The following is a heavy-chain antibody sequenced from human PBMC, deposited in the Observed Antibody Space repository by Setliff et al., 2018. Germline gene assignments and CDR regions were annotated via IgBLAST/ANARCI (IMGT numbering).Heavy chain of an antibody. CDR3: ARGFTAQPAMLRGNWFDP. Sequence: SETLSLTCTVSGGSISSGGYYWSWIRQHPGKGLEWIGYIYYSGSTYYNPSLKSRVTISVDTSKSQSSLKLSSVTAADTAVYYCARGFTAQPAMLRGNWFDPWGRGTLVTVSS. V-gene: IGHV4-31*03. CDR2: IYYSGST. D-gene: IGHD3-16*01. CDR1: GGSISSGGYY. J-gene: IGHJ5*02.